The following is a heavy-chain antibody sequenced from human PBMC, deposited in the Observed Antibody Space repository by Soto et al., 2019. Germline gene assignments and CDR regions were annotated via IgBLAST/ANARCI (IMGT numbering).Heavy chain of an antibody. V-gene: IGHV1-46*01. J-gene: IGHJ4*02. D-gene: IGHD1-26*01. Sequence: ASVKVSCEASGDTFSSYYMHWVRQAPGQGLEWRGILNPRGGSTSYAQKFQGRVTMTRDTSTSTVYLEPSSLRSEDTAVYYCASEVSGGSYFFDYWGQGTLVTVSS. CDR3: ASEVSGGSYFFDY. CDR2: LNPRGGST. CDR1: GDTFSSYY.